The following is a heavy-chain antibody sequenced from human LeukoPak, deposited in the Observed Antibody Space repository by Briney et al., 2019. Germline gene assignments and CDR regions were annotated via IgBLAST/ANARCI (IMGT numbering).Heavy chain of an antibody. D-gene: IGHD3-22*01. V-gene: IGHV3-72*01. CDR1: GFTFSDHY. CDR2: SRIKVDGYIT. CDR3: VRGYNSFDT. Sequence: PGGSLRLSCAASGFTFSDHYMDWVRQAPGQGLDLVGRSRIKVDGYITQYAASVKGRFTISRDDSKASLYLQMSSLSTEDTAVYYCVRGYNSFDTWGQGTLVTVSS. J-gene: IGHJ4*02.